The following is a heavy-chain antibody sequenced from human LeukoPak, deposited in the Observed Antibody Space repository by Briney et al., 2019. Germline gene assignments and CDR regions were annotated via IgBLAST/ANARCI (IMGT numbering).Heavy chain of an antibody. CDR2: INLSSGGT. CDR1: GYIFAAYY. D-gene: IGHD3-10*01. CDR3: AKERGSAGTSFDY. J-gene: IGHJ4*02. Sequence: ASVKVSCKASGYIFAAYYMHWVRQAPGQGFEWMGWINLSSGGTNYAQNFQGRVTMTRDTSISTAYMELSRLSSDDTAVYYCAKERGSAGTSFDYWGQGTLVTVSS. V-gene: IGHV1-2*02.